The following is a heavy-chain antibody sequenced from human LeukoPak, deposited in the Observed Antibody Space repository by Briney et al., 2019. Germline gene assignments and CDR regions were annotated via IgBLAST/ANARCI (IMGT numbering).Heavy chain of an antibody. CDR3: ARGSKNSYYYYGMDV. CDR1: GGSFSGYY. Sequence: SETLSLTCAVYGGSFSGYYWSWIRQPPGKGLEWIGEINHSGSTNYNPSLKSRVTISVDTSKNQFSLKLSSVTAAETAVYYCARGSKNSYYYYGMDVWGKGTTVTVSS. CDR2: INHSGST. J-gene: IGHJ6*04. D-gene: IGHD2/OR15-2a*01. V-gene: IGHV4-34*01.